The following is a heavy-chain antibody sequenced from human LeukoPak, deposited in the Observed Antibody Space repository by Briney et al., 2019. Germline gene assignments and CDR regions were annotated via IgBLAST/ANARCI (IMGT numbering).Heavy chain of an antibody. V-gene: IGHV4-59*08. CDR3: ARHDYGSGTYLDH. J-gene: IGHJ4*02. Sequence: SETLSLTSTVSGGSISDYYWSWIRQPPGKGLEWIGYISNSGSTNYNASLKSRVTVSVDTSMNQLSLRLTSVTAADTAVYYCARHDYGSGTYLDHWGQGTLVTVSS. CDR2: ISNSGST. D-gene: IGHD3-10*01. CDR1: GGSISDYY.